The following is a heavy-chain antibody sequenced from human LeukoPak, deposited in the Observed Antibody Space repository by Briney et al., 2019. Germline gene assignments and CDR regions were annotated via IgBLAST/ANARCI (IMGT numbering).Heavy chain of an antibody. J-gene: IGHJ4*02. CDR1: GGSFSGYY. Sequence: SETLSLTCGVSGGSFSGYYFSWVRQSPEKGLEWIGEINHSGSTNYNPSLKSRVTISVDTAKKQISLKLNSVPAADTAVYYCARNSVPSFYSDTSGYFYYWGQGTLVTVSS. V-gene: IGHV4-34*01. CDR3: ARNSVPSFYSDTSGYFYY. CDR2: INHSGST. D-gene: IGHD3-22*01.